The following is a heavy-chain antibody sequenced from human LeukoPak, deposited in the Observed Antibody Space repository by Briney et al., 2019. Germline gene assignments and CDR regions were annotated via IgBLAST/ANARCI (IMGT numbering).Heavy chain of an antibody. Sequence: GGSLRLSCAASGFTFSNYWMSWVRQAPGKGLEWVASINQDGSGRFYVDSVKGRFTISRDNAKNSLYLQMNSLRAEDTAVYYCARDNIRKDDYGGQGTLGTVSS. CDR3: ARDNIRKDDY. CDR2: INQDGSGR. D-gene: IGHD2/OR15-2a*01. J-gene: IGHJ4*02. V-gene: IGHV3-7*01. CDR1: GFTFSNYW.